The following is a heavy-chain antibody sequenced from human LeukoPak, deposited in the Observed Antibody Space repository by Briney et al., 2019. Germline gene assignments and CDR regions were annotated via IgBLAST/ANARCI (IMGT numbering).Heavy chain of an antibody. V-gene: IGHV4-59*01. CDR1: GGSISSYY. CDR3: ARDLSFKDAFEV. D-gene: IGHD2-2*01. J-gene: IGHJ3*01. Sequence: SETLSLTCTVSGGSISSYYWSWIRQPPGNGLEWIGYISYSGSTNYNPSLKSRVTISVDTSKNQFSLKLSSVTAADTGVYYCARDLSFKDAFEVWGQGTMVTVSS. CDR2: ISYSGST.